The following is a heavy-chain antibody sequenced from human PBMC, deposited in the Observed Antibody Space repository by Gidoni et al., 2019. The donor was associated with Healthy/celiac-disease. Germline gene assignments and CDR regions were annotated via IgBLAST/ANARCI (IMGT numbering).Heavy chain of an antibody. V-gene: IGHV3-33*01. CDR1: GFTFSSYG. Sequence: QVQLVESGGGVVQPGRSLRLSCAASGFTFSSYGMHWVRQAPGKGLEWVVVIWYDGSNKYYADSVKGRFTISRDNSKNTLYLQMNSLRAEDTAVYYCAREGYDYGDYGAFDIWGEGTMVTVSS. CDR2: IWYDGSNK. CDR3: AREGYDYGDYGAFDI. D-gene: IGHD4-17*01. J-gene: IGHJ3*02.